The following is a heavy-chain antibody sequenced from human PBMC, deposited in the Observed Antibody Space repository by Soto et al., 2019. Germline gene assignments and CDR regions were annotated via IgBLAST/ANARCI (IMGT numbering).Heavy chain of an antibody. J-gene: IGHJ1*01. CDR2: IRDSGGST. D-gene: IGHD6-13*01. CDR3: VGSSGYNSFQH. CDR1: GFTFSSYA. V-gene: IGHV3-23*01. Sequence: EVQLLESGGGLAQPGGSLRLSCAASGFTFSSYAMSWVRQAPGKGLEWVSSIRDSGGSTYYADSVEGRFTISRDNSKNTRYVHMNSLRAEDTAACYGVGSSGYNSFQHWGQGTLVTVSS.